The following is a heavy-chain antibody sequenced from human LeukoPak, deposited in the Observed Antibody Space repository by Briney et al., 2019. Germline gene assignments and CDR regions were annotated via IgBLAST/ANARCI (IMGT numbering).Heavy chain of an antibody. CDR1: GYTFTVYY. J-gene: IGHJ4*02. CDR2: INPNSGGT. V-gene: IGHV1-2*02. D-gene: IGHD5-24*01. Sequence: ASVKVSCKASGYTFTVYYMHWVRQAPGQGLEWMGWINPNSGGTNYAQKFQGRVTMTRDTSISTAYMELSRLRSDDTAVYYCARDFPTVAISRDGDYWGQGTLVTVSS. CDR3: ARDFPTVAISRDGDY.